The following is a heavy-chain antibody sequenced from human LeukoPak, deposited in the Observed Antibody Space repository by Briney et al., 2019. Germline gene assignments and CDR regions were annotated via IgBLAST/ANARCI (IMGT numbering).Heavy chain of an antibody. CDR2: ISGSGGKT. CDR3: AKDSGPDVLTGNNRKFDC. Sequence: GGSLRLSCAASGFTFSSYGMSWVRQAPGKGLEWVSAISGSGGKTYYADSVKGRFTISRDNSKNTLYLQMDNLRAEDTALYYCAKDSGPDVLTGNNRKFDCWGQGTLLTVSS. CDR1: GFTFSSYG. J-gene: IGHJ4*02. V-gene: IGHV3-23*01. D-gene: IGHD2-8*02.